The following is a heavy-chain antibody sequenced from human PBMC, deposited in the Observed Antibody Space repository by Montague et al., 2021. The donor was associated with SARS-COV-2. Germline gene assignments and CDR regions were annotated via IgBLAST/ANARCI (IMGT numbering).Heavy chain of an antibody. V-gene: IGHV4-39*01. CDR2: IYYSGST. CDR1: GGSISSSSYY. D-gene: IGHD3-3*01. J-gene: IGHJ5*01. Sequence: SETLSLTCTVSGGSISSSSYYWGWIRQPPGKGLEWIGNIYYSGSTYYNPSLKSRVTITVDTSKNQFSLKLSSVTAADTAVYYCARQKMGSVTIFEVVRHDRWFDSWGQGTLVTVSS. CDR3: ARQKMGSVTIFEVVRHDRWFDS.